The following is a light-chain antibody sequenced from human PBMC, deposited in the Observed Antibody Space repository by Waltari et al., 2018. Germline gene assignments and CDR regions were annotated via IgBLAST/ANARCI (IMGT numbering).Light chain of an antibody. CDR2: DAS. CDR1: QDISNY. V-gene: IGKV1-33*01. J-gene: IGKJ4*01. CDR3: QQYDNLPLT. Sequence: DIQMTQSPSSLSASVGDRVTITCQASQDISNYLNWYQQKPGKAPKLLIYDASNVETGVPSRFSGSGSGTDFTFTISSLQPEDIATYYCQQYDNLPLTFGGVTKVEIK.